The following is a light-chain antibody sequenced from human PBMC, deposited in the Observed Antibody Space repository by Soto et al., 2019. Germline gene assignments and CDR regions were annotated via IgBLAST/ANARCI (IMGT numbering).Light chain of an antibody. V-gene: IGKV3-15*01. CDR2: GAS. CDR3: QQYNNWPRT. CDR1: QSVSSN. Sequence: EIVMTQSQATLSVSPGERATLSCRASQSVSSNLAWYQQKPGQAPRLLIYGASTRATGIPARFSGSGSGTEFTLTISSLQSEDFAVYYCQQYNNWPRTFVQGTKVEIK. J-gene: IGKJ1*01.